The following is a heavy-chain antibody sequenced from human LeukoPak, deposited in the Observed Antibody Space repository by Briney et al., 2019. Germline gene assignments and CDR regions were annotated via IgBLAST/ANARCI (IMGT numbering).Heavy chain of an antibody. CDR1: GYTFTSYY. V-gene: IGHV1-46*01. J-gene: IGHJ4*02. CDR2: INPSGGST. CDR3: ARGRVHPYFDY. Sequence: ASVKVSCKASGYTFTSYYMHWVRQAPGQGLERMGIINPSGGSTSYAQKFQGRVTMTRDMSTSTVYMELSSLRSEDTAVYYCARGRVHPYFDYWGQGTLVTVSS.